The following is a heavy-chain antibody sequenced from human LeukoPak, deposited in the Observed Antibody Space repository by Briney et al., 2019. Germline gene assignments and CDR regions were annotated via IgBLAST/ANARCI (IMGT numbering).Heavy chain of an antibody. D-gene: IGHD5-18*01. CDR3: ARRGYSYGLTGYFDY. Sequence: GESLKISCKGSGYSFTSYWIGWVRQMPGKGLEWMGIIYPGDSDTRYSPSFQGQVTISADKSISTAYLQWSSLKALDTAMYYCARRGYSYGLTGYFDYWGQGTLVTVSS. CDR1: GYSFTSYW. V-gene: IGHV5-51*01. J-gene: IGHJ4*02. CDR2: IYPGDSDT.